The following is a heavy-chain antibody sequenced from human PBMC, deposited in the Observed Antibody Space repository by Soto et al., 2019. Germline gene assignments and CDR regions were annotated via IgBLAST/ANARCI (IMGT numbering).Heavy chain of an antibody. CDR1: GFTFGDYA. J-gene: IGHJ4*02. D-gene: IGHD6-19*01. V-gene: IGHV3-49*03. CDR2: IRSRLYGETT. CDR3: TTDGLAVAVFDY. Sequence: PGGSLRLSCTASGFTFGDYAMSWFRQAPGKGLEWIGFIRSRLYGETTEYAASVTGRFTISRDDSKSIAYLQMNSLKTEDTAVYYCTTDGLAVAVFDYWGQGTLVTVSS.